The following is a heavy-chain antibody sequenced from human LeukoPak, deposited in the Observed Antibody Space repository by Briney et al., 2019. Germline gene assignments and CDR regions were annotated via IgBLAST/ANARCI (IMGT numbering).Heavy chain of an antibody. J-gene: IGHJ4*02. D-gene: IGHD6-6*01. V-gene: IGHV4-39*01. CDR3: ARHRRYSSSSHFDY. CDR2: IHYSGST. Sequence: SETLSLTCTVSGGSISSSSYYWGWIRQPPGKGLEWIGSIHYSGSTYYNPSLKSRVTISVDTSKNQFSLKLSSVTAADTAVYYCARHRRYSSSSHFDYWGQGTLVTVSS. CDR1: GGSISSSSYY.